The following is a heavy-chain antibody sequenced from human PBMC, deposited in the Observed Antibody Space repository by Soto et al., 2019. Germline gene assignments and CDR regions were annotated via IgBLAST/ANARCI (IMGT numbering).Heavy chain of an antibody. V-gene: IGHV3-30*18. CDR3: AKDHHCSSTSCLKY. D-gene: IGHD2-2*01. J-gene: IGHJ4*02. Sequence: WGSLRLSCAASGFTFISYGIHWGRHAPGKGLEWVAVISYDGSNKYYADSVKGRFTISRDNSKNTLYLQMNSLRAEDTAVYYCAKDHHCSSTSCLKYWGQGTLVTVSS. CDR2: ISYDGSNK. CDR1: GFTFISYG.